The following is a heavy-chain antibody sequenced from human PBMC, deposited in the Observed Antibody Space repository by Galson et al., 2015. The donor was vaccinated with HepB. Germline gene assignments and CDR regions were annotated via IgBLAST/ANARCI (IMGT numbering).Heavy chain of an antibody. CDR2: INWNGGDT. Sequence: SLRLSCAATGLIFDDCDMSWVRQVPGKRLEWVSGINWNGGDTDYADSVKGRFTISRDNAENSLYLQMNSLRAEDTALYYCARDETTMARGVIHKWYSGYWGQGILVTVSS. D-gene: IGHD3-10*01. CDR3: ARDETTMARGVIHKWYSGY. CDR1: GLIFDDCD. V-gene: IGHV3-20*04. J-gene: IGHJ4*02.